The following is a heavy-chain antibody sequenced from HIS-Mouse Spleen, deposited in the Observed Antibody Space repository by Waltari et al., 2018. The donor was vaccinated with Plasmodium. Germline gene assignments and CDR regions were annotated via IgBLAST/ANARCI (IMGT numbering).Heavy chain of an antibody. D-gene: IGHD3-9*01. J-gene: IGHJ2*01. CDR1: GFTFSSYS. CDR2: ISGSSNYI. V-gene: IGHV3-21*01. CDR3: AREDILTAYYNDYWYFDL. Sequence: EVQLVESGGGLVKPGGSLRLSCAASGFTFSSYSMNWVRQAPGKGLEWCSIISGSSNYIYYADSVKGRFTISRDNAKNSLYLQMNSLRAEDTAVYYCAREDILTAYYNDYWYFDLWGRGTLVTVSS.